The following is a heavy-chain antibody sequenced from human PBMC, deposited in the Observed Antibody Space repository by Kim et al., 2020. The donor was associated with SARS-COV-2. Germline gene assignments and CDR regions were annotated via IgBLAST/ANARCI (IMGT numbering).Heavy chain of an antibody. V-gene: IGHV3-7*01. J-gene: IGHJ4*02. Sequence: GGSLRLSCAASGFSLSSYWMSWVRQAPGKGLEWVANIKHDGTEKYSVDSVKGRFTISRDNAKNSLYLQMNSLRAEDTAVYYCARDLGGGYSYVPNFWGQGTLVTVSS. CDR3: ARDLGGGYSYVPNF. D-gene: IGHD5-18*01. CDR2: IKHDGTEK. CDR1: GFSLSSYW.